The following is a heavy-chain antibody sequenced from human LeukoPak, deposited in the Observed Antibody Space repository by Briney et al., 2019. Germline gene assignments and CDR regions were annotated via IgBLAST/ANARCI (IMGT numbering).Heavy chain of an antibody. CDR1: GYTFTSYG. V-gene: IGHV1-18*01. Sequence: ASVKVSCKASGYTFTSYGISWVRQAPGQGLEWMGWISAYNGNTNYAQKLQGRVTMTTDTSTSTAYMELRSLRSDDTAVYYCARDCSSTGCHRYYYYYGMDVWGQGTTVTVSS. CDR2: ISAYNGNT. D-gene: IGHD2-2*01. CDR3: ARDCSSTGCHRYYYYYGMDV. J-gene: IGHJ6*02.